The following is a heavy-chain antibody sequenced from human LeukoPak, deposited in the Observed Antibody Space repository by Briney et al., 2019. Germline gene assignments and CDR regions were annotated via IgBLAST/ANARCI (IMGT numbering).Heavy chain of an antibody. V-gene: IGHV4-59*01. J-gene: IGHJ3*02. D-gene: IGHD1-14*01. CDR2: IYYSGST. CDR3: ARDGIASDAFDI. Sequence: SETLSLTCTVSGGSISSYYWSWIRQPPGKGLESIGYIYYSGSTNYNPSLKSRVTISVDTSKNQFSLKLSSVTAADTAVYYCARDGIASDAFDIWGQGTMVTVSS. CDR1: GGSISSYY.